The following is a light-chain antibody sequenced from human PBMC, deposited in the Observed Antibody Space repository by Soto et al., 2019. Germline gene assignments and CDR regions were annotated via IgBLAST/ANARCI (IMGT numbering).Light chain of an antibody. CDR2: GIS. V-gene: IGKV3-20*01. Sequence: EIVLTQSPGTLSLSPGERATLSCRASQSVSSSYLAWYQQKPGQAPRLLIYGISSRATGIPDRFSGSGSGTDFTLTISRLEPEDFAVYYCQQYGRSGTFGQGTKVDIK. CDR3: QQYGRSGT. J-gene: IGKJ1*01. CDR1: QSVSSSY.